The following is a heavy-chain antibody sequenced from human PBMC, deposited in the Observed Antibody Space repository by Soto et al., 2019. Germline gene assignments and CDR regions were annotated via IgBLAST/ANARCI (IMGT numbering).Heavy chain of an antibody. CDR3: ARDRHYDFWSGYYVLGAKDDAFDI. D-gene: IGHD3-3*01. Sequence: SGFTFSSYGMHWVRQAPGKGLEWVAVIWYDGSNKYYADSVKGRFTISRDNSKNTLYLQMNSLRAEDTAVYYCARDRHYDFWSGYYVLGAKDDAFDIWGQGTMVTVSS. CDR2: IWYDGSNK. CDR1: GFTFSSYG. J-gene: IGHJ3*02. V-gene: IGHV3-33*01.